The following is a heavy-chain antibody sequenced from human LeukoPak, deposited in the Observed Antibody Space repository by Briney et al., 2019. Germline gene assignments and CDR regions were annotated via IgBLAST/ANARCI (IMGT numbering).Heavy chain of an antibody. CDR1: GFPVNKYE. D-gene: IGHD2-21*02. CDR2: IDAGATST. CDR3: VRGRLLRSTKYFDY. Sequence: GGSLRLSCAASGFPVNKYEMHWVRQAPGKGLEWVSYIDAGATSTNYADSVWGRFTLSRDNAQNSVHLQMKSLRDEDTAVYYCVRGRLLRSTKYFDYWGQGALVTVSS. V-gene: IGHV3-48*03. J-gene: IGHJ4*02.